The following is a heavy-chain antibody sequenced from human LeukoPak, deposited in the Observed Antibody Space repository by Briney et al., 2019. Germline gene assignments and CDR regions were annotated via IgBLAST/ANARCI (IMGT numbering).Heavy chain of an antibody. V-gene: IGHV3-23*01. CDR3: AKWGDYDVLTGYYDTDY. D-gene: IGHD3-9*01. Sequence: PGGSLRLSCAASGFSFSNYAMSWVRQVPGKGLEWVSAISGRDDSTYYADSVTGRFTISRDTSKNTLYLQMNSLRAEDTAVYYCAKWGDYDVLTGYYDTDYWGQGTLVTVSS. CDR1: GFSFSNYA. CDR2: ISGRDDST. J-gene: IGHJ4*02.